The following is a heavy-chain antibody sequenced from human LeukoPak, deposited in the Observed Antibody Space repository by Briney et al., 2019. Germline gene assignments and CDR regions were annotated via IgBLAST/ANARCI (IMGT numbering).Heavy chain of an antibody. D-gene: IGHD2-2*01. V-gene: IGHV3-30*18. CDR3: AKDRGRGYCSSTSCYGGPIDY. J-gene: IGHJ4*02. CDR1: GFTFSSYG. Sequence: GRSLRLSCAASGFTFSSYGMHWVRQAPGKGLEWVAVISYDGSNKYYADSAKGRFTISRDNSKNTLYLQMNSLRAEDTAVYYCAKDRGRGYCSSTSCYGGPIDYWGQGTLVTVSS. CDR2: ISYDGSNK.